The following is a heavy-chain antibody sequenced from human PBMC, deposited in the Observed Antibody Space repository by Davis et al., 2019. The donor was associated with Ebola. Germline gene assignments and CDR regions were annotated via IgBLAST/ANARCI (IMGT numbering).Heavy chain of an antibody. CDR3: ARGVWLGDNWFDP. CDR1: GGSISSHY. Sequence: PSETLSLTCTVSGGSISSHYSSWIRQPAGKGLEWIGRIYSTGSTNYNPSLERRVTMSVDTSKNHFTLKVNSVTAADTAIYYCARGVWLGDNWFDPWDQGIPVTVSS. J-gene: IGHJ5*02. D-gene: IGHD6-19*01. V-gene: IGHV4-4*07. CDR2: IYSTGST.